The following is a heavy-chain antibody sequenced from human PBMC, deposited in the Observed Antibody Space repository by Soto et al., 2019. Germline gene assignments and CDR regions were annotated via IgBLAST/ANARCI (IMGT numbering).Heavy chain of an antibody. V-gene: IGHV1-69*13. D-gene: IGHD3-10*01. CDR2: IIPIFGTA. CDR1: GGTFSSYA. J-gene: IGHJ6*02. Sequence: SVKVSCKASGGTFSSYAISWVRQAPGQGLEWMGGIIPIFGTANYAQKFQGRVTITAGESTSTAYMELSSLRSEDTAVYYCARRGSRYYYGMDVWGQGTTVTVSS. CDR3: ARRGSRYYYGMDV.